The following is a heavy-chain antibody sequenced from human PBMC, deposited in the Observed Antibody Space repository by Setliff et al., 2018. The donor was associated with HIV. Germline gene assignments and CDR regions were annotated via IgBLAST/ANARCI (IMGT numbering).Heavy chain of an antibody. D-gene: IGHD4-4*01. CDR2: IYFSRSS. Sequence: SETLSLTCTVSGVSLSSHYWSWIRQPPGKGLEWIGYIYFSRSSNHNPSLERRATISLDTSKNHFSLELSSVTAADTAVYYCAVLDSNRSFDYWGQGTLVTVSS. V-gene: IGHV4-59*11. J-gene: IGHJ4*02. CDR1: GVSLSSHY. CDR3: AVLDSNRSFDY.